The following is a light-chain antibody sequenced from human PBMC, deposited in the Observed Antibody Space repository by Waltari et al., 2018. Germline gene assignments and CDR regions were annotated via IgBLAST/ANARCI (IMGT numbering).Light chain of an antibody. CDR1: ETIRIY. CDR2: TAS. V-gene: IGKV1-39*01. J-gene: IGKJ4*01. Sequence: DIQMTQSPSSLSASVGDRVTITCRASETIRIYLNWYQQKPGKAPKLLINTASRLQSGVPSSFSGSGSETDFTLTISTLQHEDFATYYCQQSYSIPLTFGGGTKVEIK. CDR3: QQSYSIPLT.